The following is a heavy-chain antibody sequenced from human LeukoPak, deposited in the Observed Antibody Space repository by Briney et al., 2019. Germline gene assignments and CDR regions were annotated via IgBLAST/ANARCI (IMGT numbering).Heavy chain of an antibody. CDR3: ARGYSSSWQQNWFDP. V-gene: IGHV3-30-3*01. CDR2: ISYDGSNK. Sequence: PGRSLRLSCAASGFTFSRTSMHWVRQSPGKGLEWVAVISYDGSNKYYADSVKGRFTISRDNSKNTLYLQMNSLRAEDTAVYYCARGYSSSWQQNWFDPWGQGTLVTVSS. D-gene: IGHD6-13*01. CDR1: GFTFSRTS. J-gene: IGHJ5*02.